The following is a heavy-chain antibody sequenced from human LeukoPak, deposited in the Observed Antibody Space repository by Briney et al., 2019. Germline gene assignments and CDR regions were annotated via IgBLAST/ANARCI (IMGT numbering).Heavy chain of an antibody. CDR2: ISSSSKYI. V-gene: IGHV3-21*04. Sequence: PGGSLRLSCAASGFTFSTYGMNWVRQAAGKGLEWVSSISSSSKYIYYADSVKGRFTISRDNAKNSLYLQMNSLRAEDTAVYYCARENSGRYRVRWFDPWGQGTLVTVSS. CDR1: GFTFSTYG. J-gene: IGHJ5*02. D-gene: IGHD1-26*01. CDR3: ARENSGRYRVRWFDP.